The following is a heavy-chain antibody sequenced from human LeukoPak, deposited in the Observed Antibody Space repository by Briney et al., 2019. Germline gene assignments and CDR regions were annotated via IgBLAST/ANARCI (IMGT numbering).Heavy chain of an antibody. D-gene: IGHD6-13*01. CDR2: ISWNSGSI. CDR1: GFTFGNYA. V-gene: IGHV3-9*01. J-gene: IGHJ4*02. Sequence: GESLRLSCAASGFTFGNYAMHWVRQSPGKGLEWVSGISWNSGSIGYADSVKGRFTISRDNAKNSLYLEMNSLRVEDTALYYCTSSFTWGQGTLVTVSS. CDR3: TSSFT.